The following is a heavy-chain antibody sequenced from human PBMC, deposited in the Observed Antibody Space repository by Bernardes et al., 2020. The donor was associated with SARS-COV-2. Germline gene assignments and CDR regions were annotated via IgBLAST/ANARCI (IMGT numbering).Heavy chain of an antibody. V-gene: IGHV4-59*08. CDR1: GGSISGHY. CDR2: NYYSGST. CDR3: ARWYCITNTCYHLDV. D-gene: IGHD3-10*01. Sequence: SETLSLTCTVSGGSISGHYWSWIRQPPGNGLEWIGYNYYSGSTNYNPSLKSRVTMSVDTSKNQLSLKLISVTAADTAVYYCARWYCITNTCYHLDVWGKGTTVTVSS. J-gene: IGHJ6*03.